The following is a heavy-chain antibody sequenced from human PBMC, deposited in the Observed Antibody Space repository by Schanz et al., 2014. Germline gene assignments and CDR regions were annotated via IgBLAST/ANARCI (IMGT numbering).Heavy chain of an antibody. V-gene: IGHV3-30*04. D-gene: IGHD3-22*01. CDR3: TTYDAGYLHY. J-gene: IGHJ4*02. CDR1: GVTFSSYS. CDR2: ISNDGNSQ. Sequence: QLVESGGGVVQPGRSLSLSCAGSGVTFSSYSMHWVRQAPAKGLEWVAVISNDGNSQYYADSVKGRFTISRDNSKNTVYLQINSLKIEATAVYYCTTYDAGYLHYWGQGTLVTVSS.